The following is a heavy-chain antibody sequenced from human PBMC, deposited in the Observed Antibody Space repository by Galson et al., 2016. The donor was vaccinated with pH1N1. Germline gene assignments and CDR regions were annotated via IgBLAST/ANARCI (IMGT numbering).Heavy chain of an antibody. CDR2: IRTKAHGGTT. CDR3: ARGLREFDY. V-gene: IGHV3-49*04. CDR1: GFNFGDYA. Sequence: SLRLSCATSGFNFGDYAMSWVRQAPGKGLQWVGFIRTKAHGGTTEYAASVKGRFIISRDDSKNIAYPQVNSLKTEDTAVYYCARGLREFDYWGQGTLVTVSS. J-gene: IGHJ4*02.